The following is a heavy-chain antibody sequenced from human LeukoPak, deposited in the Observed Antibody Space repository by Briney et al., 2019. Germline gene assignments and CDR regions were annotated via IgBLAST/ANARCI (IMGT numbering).Heavy chain of an antibody. CDR3: ARWGATAWVGRYYFDY. CDR2: IYYTGST. J-gene: IGHJ4*02. D-gene: IGHD1-26*01. V-gene: IGHV4-39*07. Sequence: PSETLSLTCAVSGGSISSTSHYWGWIRQPPGKGLEWIGSIYYTGSTYYNPSLKSRVTISVDTSKNQFSLKLSSVTAADTAVYYCARWGATAWVGRYYFDYWGQGTLVTVSS. CDR1: GGSISSTSHY.